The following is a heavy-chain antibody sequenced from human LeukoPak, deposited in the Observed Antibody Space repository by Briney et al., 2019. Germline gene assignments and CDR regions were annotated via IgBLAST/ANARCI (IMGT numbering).Heavy chain of an antibody. CDR1: GFTFSSYA. CDR2: ISGSGGST. D-gene: IGHD3-22*01. Sequence: GGSLRLSCAASGFTFSSYAMGWVRQAPGKGLEWVSAISGSGGSTYYADSVKGRSTISRDKSKNTLYLQMNSLRAEDTAVYYCAKDSRYYDSSGIDYWGQGTLVTVSS. V-gene: IGHV3-23*01. CDR3: AKDSRYYDSSGIDY. J-gene: IGHJ4*02.